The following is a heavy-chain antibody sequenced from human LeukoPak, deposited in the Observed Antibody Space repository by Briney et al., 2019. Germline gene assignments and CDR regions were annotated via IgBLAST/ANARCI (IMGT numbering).Heavy chain of an antibody. CDR1: GGSFSGYY. V-gene: IGHV4-34*01. J-gene: IGHJ4*02. D-gene: IGHD2-15*01. CDR3: AREVGAGYCSGGSCVY. Sequence: SETLSLTCAVYGGSFSGYYWSWIRQPPGKGLEWIGEINHSGSTNYNPSLKSRVTISVDTSKNQFSLKLSSVTAADTAVYYCAREVGAGYCSGGSCVYWGQGTLVTVSS. CDR2: INHSGST.